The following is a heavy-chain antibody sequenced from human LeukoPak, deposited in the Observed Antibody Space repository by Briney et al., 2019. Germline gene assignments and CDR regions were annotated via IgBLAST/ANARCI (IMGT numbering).Heavy chain of an antibody. CDR1: GFTFSGYS. Sequence: GGSLRLSCAASGFTFSGYSMTWVRQAPGKGLEWVSGISWNSGSIGYADSVKGRFTISRDNAKNSLYLQMNSLRAEDTAVYYCAELGITMIGGVWGKGTTVTISS. V-gene: IGHV3-48*04. CDR3: AELGITMIGGV. CDR2: ISWNSGSI. D-gene: IGHD3-10*02. J-gene: IGHJ6*04.